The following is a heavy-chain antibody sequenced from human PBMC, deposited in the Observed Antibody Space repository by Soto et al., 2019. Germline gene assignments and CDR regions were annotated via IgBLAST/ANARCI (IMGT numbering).Heavy chain of an antibody. D-gene: IGHD2-21*02. CDR1: GGTFSSYT. CDR3: ARDVGYCGGDCSFGPYNWFDP. CDR2: IIPILGIA. Sequence: QVQLVQSGAEVKKPGSSVKVSCKASGGTFSSYTISWVRQAPGQGLEWMGRIIPILGIANYAQKFQGRVTITADKSTSTAYMELSSLRSEDTAVYYCARDVGYCGGDCSFGPYNWFDPWGQGTLVTVSS. J-gene: IGHJ5*02. V-gene: IGHV1-69*08.